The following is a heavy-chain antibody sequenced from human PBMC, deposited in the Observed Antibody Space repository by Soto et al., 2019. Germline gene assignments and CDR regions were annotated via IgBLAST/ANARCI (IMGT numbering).Heavy chain of an antibody. V-gene: IGHV4-4*02. CDR3: ARLWYYYGSGSYYNVLSPNWFDP. CDR2: IYHSGST. D-gene: IGHD3-10*01. J-gene: IGHJ5*02. CDR1: GGSISSSNW. Sequence: SETLSLTCAVSGGSISSSNWWSWVRQPPGKGLEWIGEIYHSGSTNYNPSLKSRVTISVDKSKNQFSLKLSSVTAADTAVYYCARLWYYYGSGSYYNVLSPNWFDPWGQGTLVTVS.